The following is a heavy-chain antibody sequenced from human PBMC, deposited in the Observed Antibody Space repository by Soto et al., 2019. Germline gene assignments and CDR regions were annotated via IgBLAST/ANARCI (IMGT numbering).Heavy chain of an antibody. CDR3: ARAEGSGYDFNAFDI. CDR2: IIPILGIA. D-gene: IGHD5-12*01. CDR1: GGTFSSYT. Sequence: SVKVSCKASGGTFSSYTISWVRQAHGQGLEWMGRIIPILGIANYAQKFQGRVTITADKSTSTAYMELSSLRSEDTAVYYCARAEGSGYDFNAFDIWGQGTMVTVSS. J-gene: IGHJ3*02. V-gene: IGHV1-69*02.